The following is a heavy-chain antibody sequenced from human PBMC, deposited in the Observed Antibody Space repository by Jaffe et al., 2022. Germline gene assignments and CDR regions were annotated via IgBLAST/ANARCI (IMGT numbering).Heavy chain of an antibody. CDR1: GGTFSSYA. D-gene: IGHD3-16*01. CDR3: ASSPYDYIWGSYSQTYYFDY. CDR2: IIPIFGTA. Sequence: QVQLVQSGAEVKKPGSSVKVSCKASGGTFSSYAISWVRQAPGQGLEWMGGIIPIFGTANYAQKFQGRVTITADESTSTAYMELSSLRSEDTAVYYCASSPYDYIWGSYSQTYYFDYWGQGTLVTVSS. J-gene: IGHJ4*02. V-gene: IGHV1-69*01.